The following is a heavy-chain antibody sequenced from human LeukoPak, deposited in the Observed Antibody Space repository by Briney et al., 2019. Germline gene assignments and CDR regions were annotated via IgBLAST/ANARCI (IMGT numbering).Heavy chain of an antibody. CDR3: ARDGLEQWGFQH. Sequence: ASVKVSCKASGYAFTNYAVQWVRQAPGQRLEWMGWVNAGNGDTRYSPKFQGRVTIARDTSTSTAYMELRSLRSDDTAVYYCARDGLEQWGFQHWGQGTLVTVSS. CDR2: VNAGNGDT. CDR1: GYAFTNYA. J-gene: IGHJ1*01. D-gene: IGHD6-19*01. V-gene: IGHV1-3*01.